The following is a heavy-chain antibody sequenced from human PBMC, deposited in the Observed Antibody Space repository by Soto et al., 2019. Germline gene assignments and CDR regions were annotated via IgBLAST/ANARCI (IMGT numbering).Heavy chain of an antibody. Sequence: LRLSCAASGFTFSTYAMSWVRQAPGKGLEWVSAISDNGGSTYYADSVKGRFSISRDNSKNTLYLQLNSLRVEDTAVYYCATYYYDGSAYYSGWGQGTQVTVSS. V-gene: IGHV3-23*01. CDR3: ATYYYDGSAYYSG. CDR2: ISDNGGST. D-gene: IGHD3-22*01. CDR1: GFTFSTYA. J-gene: IGHJ4*02.